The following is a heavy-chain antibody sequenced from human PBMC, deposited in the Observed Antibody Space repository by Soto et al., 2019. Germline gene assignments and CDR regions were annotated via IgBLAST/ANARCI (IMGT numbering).Heavy chain of an antibody. Sequence: SETLSLTCAVSGYSISSGYYWGWIRQPPGKGLEWIGSIYHSGSTYYNPSLKSRVTISVDTSKNQFSLKLSSVTAADTAVYYCARETVVVAAIDYWGQGTLVTSPQ. D-gene: IGHD2-15*01. CDR2: IYHSGST. CDR1: GYSISSGYY. J-gene: IGHJ4*02. V-gene: IGHV4-38-2*02. CDR3: ARETVVVAAIDY.